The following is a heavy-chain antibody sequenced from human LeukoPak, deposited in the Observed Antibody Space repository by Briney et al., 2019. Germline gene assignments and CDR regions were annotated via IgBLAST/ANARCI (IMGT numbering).Heavy chain of an antibody. CDR2: INQDGSEK. V-gene: IGHV3-7*01. J-gene: IGHJ4*02. CDR1: GFLFSSHW. D-gene: IGHD6-19*01. CDR3: ASGGGWVFNN. Sequence: GGSLRLSCAASGFLFSSHWLSWFRQSPGKGLEWVAHINQDGSEKYYVDSVKGRFTISRDNARNSQYLQMNSLRAEDTAVYYCASGGGWVFNNWGQGTLVTVSS.